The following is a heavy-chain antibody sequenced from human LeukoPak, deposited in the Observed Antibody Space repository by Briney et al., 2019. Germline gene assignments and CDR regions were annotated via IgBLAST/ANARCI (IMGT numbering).Heavy chain of an antibody. CDR2: IYYSGST. CDR3: ASRKWDDFYYFDY. Sequence: SETLSLTCTVSGGPISSGGYYWSWIRQHPGKGLEWIGYIYYSGSTYYNPSLKSRVTISVDTSKNQFSLKLSSVTAADTAVYYCASRKWDDFYYFDYWGQGTLVTVSS. D-gene: IGHD3-3*01. CDR1: GGPISSGGYY. V-gene: IGHV4-31*03. J-gene: IGHJ4*02.